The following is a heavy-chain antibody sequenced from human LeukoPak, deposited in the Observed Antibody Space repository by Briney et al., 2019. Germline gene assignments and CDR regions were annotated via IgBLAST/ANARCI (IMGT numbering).Heavy chain of an antibody. V-gene: IGHV3-48*03. CDR3: ARGGTHIVVVPAAPPVVGGYDGAFDI. Sequence: GGSLRLSCAASGFTFSSYEMNWVCQAPGKGLEWVSYISSSGSTIYYADSVKGRFTISRDNAKNSLYLQMNSLRAEDTAVYYCARGGTHIVVVPAAPPVVGGYDGAFDIWGQGTMVTVSS. J-gene: IGHJ3*02. CDR2: ISSSGSTI. D-gene: IGHD2-2*01. CDR1: GFTFSSYE.